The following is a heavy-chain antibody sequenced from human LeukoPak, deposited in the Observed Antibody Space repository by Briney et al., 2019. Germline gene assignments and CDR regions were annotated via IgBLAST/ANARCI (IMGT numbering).Heavy chain of an antibody. D-gene: IGHD3-16*02. V-gene: IGHV3-15*01. J-gene: IGHJ4*02. Sequence: GGSLRLSCAASGFTFSNAWMSWVRHPPGKGRECVGCLKSKTDHGTPDYAASVKCRFTISRGDSKNTPYLQMNSLKTEDTAVYYCTTGPYDYVWGSYRAFDYWGQGTLVTVSS. CDR3: TTGPYDYVWGSYRAFDY. CDR1: GFTFSNAW. CDR2: LKSKTDHGTP.